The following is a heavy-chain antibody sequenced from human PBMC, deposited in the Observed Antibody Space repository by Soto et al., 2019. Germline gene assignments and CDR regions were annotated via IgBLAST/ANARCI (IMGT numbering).Heavy chain of an antibody. D-gene: IGHD3-22*01. J-gene: IGHJ4*02. V-gene: IGHV4-59*01. CDR2: IYYTGST. CDR3: TRSGLYNSDDYYIPDY. Sequence: SETLFLTCTVSGGAISTYYWSWIRQPPGKGLEWIGYIYYTGSTKYNPSLKSRVTISVDTSKNQLSLKLSSVTAAATAVYYCTRSGLYNSDDYYIPDYWGQGTLVT. CDR1: GGAISTYY.